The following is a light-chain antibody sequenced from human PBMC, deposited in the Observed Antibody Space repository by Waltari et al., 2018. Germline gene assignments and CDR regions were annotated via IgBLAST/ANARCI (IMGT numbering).Light chain of an antibody. Sequence: ETLMTQSPATLSVSPGERVTLSCRASQSVTTNIAWYQHKPGQAPRLLIYRASTRATGVPARFSGSGSGTEFTLTINALQSEDFAVYYCHQYNNWPPNTFGQGTLLEIK. CDR1: QSVTTN. CDR2: RAS. CDR3: HQYNNWPPNT. J-gene: IGKJ2*01. V-gene: IGKV3-15*01.